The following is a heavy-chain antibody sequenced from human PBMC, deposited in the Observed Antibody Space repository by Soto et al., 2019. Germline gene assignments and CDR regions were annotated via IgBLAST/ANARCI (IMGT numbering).Heavy chain of an antibody. J-gene: IGHJ4*02. V-gene: IGHV1-3*01. D-gene: IGHD6-6*01. CDR3: ARRGGSSSHFDY. CDR1: GYTFTSYA. CDR2: INAGNGNT. Sequence: ASVKVSCKASGYTFTSYAMHWVRQAPGQRLEWMGWINAGNGNTKYSQKFQGRVTITRDTSASTAYMELSSLRSEDTAVYYCARRGGSSSHFDYWGQGTLVTVSS.